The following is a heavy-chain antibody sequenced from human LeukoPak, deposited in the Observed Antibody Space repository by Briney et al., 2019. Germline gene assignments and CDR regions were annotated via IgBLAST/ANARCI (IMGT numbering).Heavy chain of an antibody. J-gene: IGHJ4*02. CDR3: ARDGPGVSMGYYFDY. CDR1: GFTFSSYG. D-gene: IGHD7-27*01. Sequence: GRSLRLSCAASGFTFSSYGMHWVRQAPGKGLEWVAVISYDGGNKYYADSVKGRFTISRDNSKNTLYLQMNGLRAEDTAVYYCARDGPGVSMGYYFDYWGQGTLVTVSS. V-gene: IGHV3-30*03. CDR2: ISYDGGNK.